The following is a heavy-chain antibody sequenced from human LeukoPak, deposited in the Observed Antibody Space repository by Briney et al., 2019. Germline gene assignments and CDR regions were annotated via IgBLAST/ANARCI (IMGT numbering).Heavy chain of an antibody. Sequence: ASVKVSCKASGYIFTNYGIRWVRQAPGQGLEWVGWISGYNDNAHYAQKLQGRVTMTRETSTSTVYMELRSLSADDTAIYYCARGGHFVMGYWGQGTLVTVSS. D-gene: IGHD3-16*02. CDR3: ARGGHFVMGY. CDR1: GYIFTNYG. J-gene: IGHJ4*02. CDR2: ISGYNDNA. V-gene: IGHV1-18*01.